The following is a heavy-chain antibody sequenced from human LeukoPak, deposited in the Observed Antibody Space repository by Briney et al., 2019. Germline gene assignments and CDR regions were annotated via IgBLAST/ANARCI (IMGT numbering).Heavy chain of an antibody. D-gene: IGHD2-2*02. CDR3: ARLYCISTSCYTIDY. J-gene: IGHJ4*02. Sequence: SETLSLTCTVSGHSFDSGYYWGWIRQPPGKGLEWMANIYYSGSTSYNPSLKSRVTVSIDTSKNKFSLKLYSVSAADTALYYCARLYCISTSCYTIDYWGQGTLVTVSS. V-gene: IGHV4-38-2*02. CDR1: GHSFDSGYY. CDR2: IYYSGST.